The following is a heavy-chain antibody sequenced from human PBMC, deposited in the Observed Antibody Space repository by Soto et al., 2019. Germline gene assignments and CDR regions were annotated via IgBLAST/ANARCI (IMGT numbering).Heavy chain of an antibody. CDR1: GFTFNSYA. CDR2: MSGSGGRT. CDR3: AKYRDYGDYPRGPFDY. J-gene: IGHJ4*02. V-gene: IGHV3-23*01. D-gene: IGHD4-17*01. Sequence: EVQLLESGGGLVQPGGSLRLSCAASGFTFNSYAMSWVRQAPGKGLEWVSGMSGSGGRTYYADSVKGRFTISRDNSKNTLYLQMNSLRAEDTAVYYCAKYRDYGDYPRGPFDYWGQGTLVTVSS.